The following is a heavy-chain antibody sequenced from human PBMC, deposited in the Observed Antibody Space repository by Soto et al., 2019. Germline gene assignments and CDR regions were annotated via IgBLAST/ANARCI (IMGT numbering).Heavy chain of an antibody. Sequence: QVQLVESGGGVVQPGRSLRLSCAASGFTFSSYGMHWVRQAPGKGLEWVAVIWYDGSNKYYADSVKGRFTISRDNSXNXLXXQMNGLRAEDTAVYYCARVHKAYSSGWFPSQAFDYWGQGTLVTVSS. CDR1: GFTFSSYG. J-gene: IGHJ4*02. CDR2: IWYDGSNK. V-gene: IGHV3-33*01. D-gene: IGHD6-19*01. CDR3: ARVHKAYSSGWFPSQAFDY.